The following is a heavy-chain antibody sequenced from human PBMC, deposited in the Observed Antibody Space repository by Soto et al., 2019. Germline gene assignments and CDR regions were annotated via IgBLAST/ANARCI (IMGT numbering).Heavy chain of an antibody. D-gene: IGHD3-10*01. V-gene: IGHV3-33*01. Sequence: QVQLVESGGGVVQPGRSLRLSCVASGFTFSSYGMHWVRQAPGKGLEWVAVIGYDGSNKYYADSVEGRFTISRDNSKNTLYLQMNSLRAEDTAVYFYARDPYGSAHDGMDVLGQGTTVTVSS. CDR3: ARDPYGSAHDGMDV. CDR2: IGYDGSNK. J-gene: IGHJ6*02. CDR1: GFTFSSYG.